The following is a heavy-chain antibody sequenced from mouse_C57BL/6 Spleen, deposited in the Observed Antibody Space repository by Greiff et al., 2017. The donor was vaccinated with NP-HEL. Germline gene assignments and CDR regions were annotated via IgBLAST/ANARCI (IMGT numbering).Heavy chain of an antibody. J-gene: IGHJ3*01. CDR1: GFTFSDYG. CDR3: ARPHLLWSSWFAY. Sequence: EVKLMESGGGLVKPGGSLKLSCAASGFTFSDYGMHWVRQAPEKGLEWVAYISSGSSTIYYAYTVKGRFTISRDNAKNTLFLQMTSLRSEDTAMYYCARPHLLWSSWFAYWGQGTLVTVSA. V-gene: IGHV5-17*01. CDR2: ISSGSSTI. D-gene: IGHD2-1*01.